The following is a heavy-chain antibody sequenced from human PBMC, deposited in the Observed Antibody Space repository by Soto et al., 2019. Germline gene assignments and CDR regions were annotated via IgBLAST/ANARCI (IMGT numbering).Heavy chain of an antibody. J-gene: IGHJ6*02. CDR3: ARDPGPPLYYYGSGSYYDYYSYGMDV. CDR2: IYSGGST. Sequence: GCLLVACTASGFTVSSNYMSWVRQAAGKGLEWVSVIYSGGSTYYADSVKGRFTISRDNSKNTLYLQTNSLRAEDTAVYYCARDPGPPLYYYGSGSYYDYYSYGMDVWGQGTKVTVSS. D-gene: IGHD3-10*01. V-gene: IGHV3-53*01. CDR1: GFTVSSNY.